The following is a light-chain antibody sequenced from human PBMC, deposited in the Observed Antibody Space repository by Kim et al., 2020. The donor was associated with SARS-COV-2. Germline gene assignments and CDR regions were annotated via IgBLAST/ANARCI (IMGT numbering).Light chain of an antibody. CDR1: QDIRND. V-gene: IGKV1-17*01. CDR3: LQHNTYPLT. CDR2: GAS. J-gene: IGKJ5*01. Sequence: ASVGDRVTITCRASQDIRNDLGWYQQNPGRAPKRLIYGASSLQSGVPPRFSGSGSGAEFALTISSRQPEDCATYFCLQHNTYPLTFGRGTRLEIK.